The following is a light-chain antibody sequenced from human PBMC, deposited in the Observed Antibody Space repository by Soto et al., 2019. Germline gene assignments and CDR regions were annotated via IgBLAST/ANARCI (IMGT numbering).Light chain of an antibody. Sequence: SQMTLSPPSLSASFGDRVTITCRASQSISTYLHWYQQKPGTAPKLLIYGASNLQSGVPSRFIGSGYATDFSLTISSLQPEDFATYDCQRIYKHSWTFGPGTKVDIK. CDR2: GAS. CDR1: QSISTY. V-gene: IGKV1-39*01. J-gene: IGKJ3*01. CDR3: QRIYKHSWT.